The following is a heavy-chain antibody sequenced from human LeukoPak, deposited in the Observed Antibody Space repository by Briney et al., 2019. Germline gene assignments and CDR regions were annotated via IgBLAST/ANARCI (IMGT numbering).Heavy chain of an antibody. CDR3: ARVYSSTHNWFDT. V-gene: IGHV4-4*07. D-gene: IGHD2-2*01. CDR1: GGSVSNYY. J-gene: IGHJ5*02. Sequence: SETLSLTCTVSGGSVSNYYWSWVRQPAGKGVEWIGRIYTSGSTNYNPSLKSRVTMSVDTSKNHFSLKLSSVTAADTALYYCARVYSSTHNWFDTWGQGTQVTVSS. CDR2: IYTSGST.